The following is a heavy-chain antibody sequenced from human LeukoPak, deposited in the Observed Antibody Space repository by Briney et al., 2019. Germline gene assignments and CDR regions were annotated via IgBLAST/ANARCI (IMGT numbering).Heavy chain of an antibody. V-gene: IGHV4-59*01. CDR1: DGSITNYD. CDR3: ATGYNDFRVEGRYFYS. D-gene: IGHD3-9*01. Sequence: PSETLSLTCTVSDGSITNYDWSWVRQPPGKGPEFIGYIHYSGTANYNPSLRSRVTISIDTSKKHFFLKLKSVTAADTAAYYCATGYNDFRVEGRYFYSWGQGTLVTVSS. J-gene: IGHJ4*02. CDR2: IHYSGTA.